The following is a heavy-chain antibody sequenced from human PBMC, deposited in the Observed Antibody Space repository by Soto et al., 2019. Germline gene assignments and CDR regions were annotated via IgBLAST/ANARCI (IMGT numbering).Heavy chain of an antibody. V-gene: IGHV5-51*01. CDR2: IYPGDSDT. D-gene: IGHD6-19*01. J-gene: IGHJ4*02. CDR1: GYTFTSYW. CDR3: ARQDGSALYYFDY. Sequence: PGESLKITCKGSGYTFTSYWIAWVRQMPGKGLEWMGIIYPGDSDTRYSPSFQGQVSISADKSISTAYLQWSSLKASDTAMYYCARQDGSALYYFDYWGQGTLVTVSS.